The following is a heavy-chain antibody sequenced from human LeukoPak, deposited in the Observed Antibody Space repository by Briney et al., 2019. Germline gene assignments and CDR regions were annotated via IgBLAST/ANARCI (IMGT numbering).Heavy chain of an antibody. CDR1: GFTFSSWS. CDR2: ITSSGAST. Sequence: PGGSLRLSCAASGFTFSSWSMGWVRQSPGKGLEWVSGITSSGASTFYADSVKGRFTISRDNSKNTVFLEMNSLRGEDTAVYFCARDEDLYNPTWYLFDYCGQGTLVTVSS. D-gene: IGHD6-13*01. J-gene: IGHJ4*02. V-gene: IGHV3-23*01. CDR3: ARDEDLYNPTWYLFDY.